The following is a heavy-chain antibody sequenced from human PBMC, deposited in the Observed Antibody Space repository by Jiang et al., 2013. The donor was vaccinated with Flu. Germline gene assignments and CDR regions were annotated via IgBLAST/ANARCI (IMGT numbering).Heavy chain of an antibody. J-gene: IGHJ4*02. D-gene: IGHD3-22*01. V-gene: IGHV2-70*01. CDR2: FDWDDDK. CDR1: GFSLSTSEMC. Sequence: SGFSLSTSEMCVNWIRQPPGKALDGLHSFDWDDDKHYNTSLKTRLTISKDTSKNQVVLTMTKMDPVDTATYYCARMRYYYDSSGPQRVLDYWGQGTLITVSS. CDR3: ARMRYYYDSSGPQRVLDY.